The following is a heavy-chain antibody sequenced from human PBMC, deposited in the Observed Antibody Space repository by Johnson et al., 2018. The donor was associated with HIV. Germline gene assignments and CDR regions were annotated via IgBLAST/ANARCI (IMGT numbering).Heavy chain of an antibody. CDR3: ANGRGSSGTPYDALDI. D-gene: IGHD6-13*01. V-gene: IGHV3-9*01. J-gene: IGHJ3*02. CDR2: ISWTSGSI. CDR1: GFTFDDYA. Sequence: EVQLVQSGGGLVQPGRSLRLSCAAYGFTFDDYAMHWVRQAPGKGLEWVSGISWTSGSIGYADPVKGRFTISRDNAKNSLYLHMNSLRAEDTALYYCANGRGSSGTPYDALDIWGQGTMVTVSS.